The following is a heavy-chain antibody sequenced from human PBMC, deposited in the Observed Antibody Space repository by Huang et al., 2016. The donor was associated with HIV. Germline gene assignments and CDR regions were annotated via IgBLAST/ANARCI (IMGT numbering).Heavy chain of an antibody. D-gene: IGHD3-10*01. V-gene: IGHV3-30*02. CDR1: GLTFSSYG. Sequence: QVQLVESGGGVVQPGGSLRLSCAASGLTFSSYGMHWVRQAPGKGLEGVAFIRYDGSNKYYADSVRGRFTISRDNSKNTLYLQMNSLRAEDTAVYYCAKGSMANAFDIWGQGTMVTVSS. CDR2: IRYDGSNK. CDR3: AKGSMANAFDI. J-gene: IGHJ3*02.